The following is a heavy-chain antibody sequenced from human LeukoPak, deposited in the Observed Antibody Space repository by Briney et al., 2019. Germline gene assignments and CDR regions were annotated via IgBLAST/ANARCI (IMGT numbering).Heavy chain of an antibody. CDR1: GFTFSSYS. Sequence: GGSLRLSCAASGFTFSSYSMNWVRQAPGKGLEWVSYISSSSSTIYYADSVKGRFTISRDNAKNSLYLQMNSLRAEDTAVYCCARGRRYDSSGYKTSGWYFDLWGRGTLVTVSS. J-gene: IGHJ2*01. CDR2: ISSSSSTI. V-gene: IGHV3-48*04. D-gene: IGHD3-22*01. CDR3: ARGRRYDSSGYKTSGWYFDL.